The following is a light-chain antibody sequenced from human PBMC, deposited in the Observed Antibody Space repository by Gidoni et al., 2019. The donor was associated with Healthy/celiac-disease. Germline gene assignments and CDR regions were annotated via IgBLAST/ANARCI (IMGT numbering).Light chain of an antibody. J-gene: IGKJ4*01. V-gene: IGKV3-20*01. CDR3: QQYGSSPLVT. Sequence: EIVLTQSPGTLSLSPGERATLSCRASQSVSNSNLAWYQQKPGQPPRLLIYGASSRATDIPDRCSGSGSGTDFTLTISRLEPEDFGVYYCQQYGSSPLVTFXGXTMVEIK. CDR2: GAS. CDR1: QSVSNSN.